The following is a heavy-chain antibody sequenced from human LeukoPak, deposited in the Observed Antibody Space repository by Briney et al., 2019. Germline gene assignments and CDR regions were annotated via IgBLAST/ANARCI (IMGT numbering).Heavy chain of an antibody. V-gene: IGHV3-74*01. CDR1: GFTFRNYW. Sequence: YPGGSLRLSCGTCGFTFRNYWMHCVRHAPRKGVVAGSHTNNDGTSIRYADSVKGRFTISRDNAKITLYLQMGSLRAEAMAVYYSARGAVTYYYDSSGYYDDYYYYYYYMDVWGKGTTVTVSS. CDR3: ARGAVTYYYDSSGYYDDYYYYYYYMDV. CDR2: TNNDGTSI. D-gene: IGHD3-22*01. J-gene: IGHJ6*03.